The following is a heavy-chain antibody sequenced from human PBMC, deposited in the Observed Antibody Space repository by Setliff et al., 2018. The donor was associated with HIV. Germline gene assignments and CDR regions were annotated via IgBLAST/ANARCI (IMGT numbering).Heavy chain of an antibody. J-gene: IGHJ6*02. D-gene: IGHD3-3*01. Sequence: SETLSLTCTVSGGSISSYYWRWIRQPPGKGLEWIGYIYYSGSTNYNPSLKSRVTISVDTSKNQFSLKLSSVIAADTAVYYCARIFGDQGYYYGMDVWGQGTTVTVSS. CDR1: GGSISSYY. V-gene: IGHV4-59*01. CDR2: IYYSGST. CDR3: ARIFGDQGYYYGMDV.